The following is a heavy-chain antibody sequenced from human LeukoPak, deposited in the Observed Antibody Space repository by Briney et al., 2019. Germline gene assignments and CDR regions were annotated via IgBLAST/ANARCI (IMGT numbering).Heavy chain of an antibody. Sequence: SETLSLTCTVSGGSISNYYWSWIRQPAGKGLEWIGRIYSSGTTNYNPSLKSRVTMSVDTSKNQFSLKLRSVTAADTAVYYCARDSGYCSAGSCYSGWFDPWGQGTLVTVSS. CDR3: ARDSGYCSAGSCYSGWFDP. D-gene: IGHD2-15*01. V-gene: IGHV4-4*07. CDR1: GGSISNYY. CDR2: IYSSGTT. J-gene: IGHJ5*02.